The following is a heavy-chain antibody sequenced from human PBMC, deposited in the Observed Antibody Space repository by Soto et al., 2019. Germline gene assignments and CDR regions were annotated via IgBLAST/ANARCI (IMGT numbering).Heavy chain of an antibody. CDR2: ISYDGSNK. V-gene: IGHV3-30*18. CDR1: GFTFSSYG. D-gene: IGHD3-22*01. J-gene: IGHJ6*02. Sequence: GGSLRLSCAASGFTFSSYGMHWVRQAPGKGLEWVAVISYDGSNKYYADSVKGRFTISRDNSKNTLYLQMNSLRAEDTAVYYCAKSDSSGFSGRDYYYGMDVWGQGTTVTVSS. CDR3: AKSDSSGFSGRDYYYGMDV.